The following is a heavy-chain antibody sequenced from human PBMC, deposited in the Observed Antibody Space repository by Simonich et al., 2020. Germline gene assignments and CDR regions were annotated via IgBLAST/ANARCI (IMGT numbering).Heavy chain of an antibody. V-gene: IGHV3-7*01. CDR3: ARDGLGTAYYYYMDV. J-gene: IGHJ6*03. CDR2: IKQDGSEK. CDR1: GFTFSSYW. D-gene: IGHD7-27*01. Sequence: EVQLVESGGGLVQPGGSLRLSYAASGFTFSSYWMSWVRRAPGKGLEWVANIKQDGSEKYYVDSVKGRFTISRDNAKNSLYLQMNSLRAEDTAVYYCARDGLGTAYYYYMDVWGKGTTVTVSS.